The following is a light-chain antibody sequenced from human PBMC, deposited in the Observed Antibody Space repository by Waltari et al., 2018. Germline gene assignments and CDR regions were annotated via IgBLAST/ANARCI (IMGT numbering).Light chain of an antibody. V-gene: IGKV3-15*01. J-gene: IGKJ2*01. Sequence: ETVMTQSPVTLSVSPGERATVSCRASQSVSRNLAWYQQKPGQAPRLPIYDASTRATGIPARFSGSGSGTEFTLTISSLQSEDFAVYYCQQYNNWPPYSFGQGTKLEI. CDR3: QQYNNWPPYS. CDR1: QSVSRN. CDR2: DAS.